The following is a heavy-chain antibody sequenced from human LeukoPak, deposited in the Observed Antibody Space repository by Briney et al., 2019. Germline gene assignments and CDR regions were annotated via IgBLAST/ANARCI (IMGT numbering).Heavy chain of an antibody. CDR1: GYTFTSYD. Sequence: LGASVKVSSKASGYTFTSYDINWVRQATGQGLEWMGWMNPNSGNTGYAQKFQGRVTITRNTSINTAYMELSSLRSDDTAVYYCARRGTIFGRGGWFDPWGQGTLVTVSS. CDR3: ARRGTIFGRGGWFDP. D-gene: IGHD3-3*01. V-gene: IGHV1-8*03. J-gene: IGHJ5*02. CDR2: MNPNSGNT.